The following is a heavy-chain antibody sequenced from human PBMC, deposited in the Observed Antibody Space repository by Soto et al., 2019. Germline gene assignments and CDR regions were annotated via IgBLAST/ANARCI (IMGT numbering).Heavy chain of an antibody. D-gene: IGHD2-15*01. CDR2: ISSSSSTI. J-gene: IGHJ5*02. CDR1: VFTFSSYS. V-gene: IGHV3-48*02. CDR3: ASLLTSCSGGSCWVHHVP. Sequence: PVGSLRLSCASSVFTFSSYSMNWVRHSPGKWLEWVSYISSSSSTIYYADSVKGRFTISRDNAKNSLYLQMNSLRDEDTAVYYCASLLTSCSGGSCWVHHVPWRQGTRVTVSS.